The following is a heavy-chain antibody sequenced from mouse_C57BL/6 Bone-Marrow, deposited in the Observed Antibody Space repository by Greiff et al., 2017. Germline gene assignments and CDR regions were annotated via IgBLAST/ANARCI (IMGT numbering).Heavy chain of an antibody. CDR2: IYPGDGDT. Sequence: QVQLKQSGPELVKPGASVKISCKASGYAFSSSWMNWVKQRPGKGLEWIGRIYPGDGDTNYNGKFKGKATLTADKSSSTAYMQRSSLTSEDSAVYFCARWLLRLDYWGQGTTLTVSS. D-gene: IGHD2-3*01. J-gene: IGHJ2*01. CDR3: ARWLLRLDY. V-gene: IGHV1-82*01. CDR1: GYAFSSSW.